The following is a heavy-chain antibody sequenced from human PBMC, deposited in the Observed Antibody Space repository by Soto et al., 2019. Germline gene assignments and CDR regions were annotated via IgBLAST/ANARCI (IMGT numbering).Heavy chain of an antibody. J-gene: IGHJ4*02. CDR2: ISYDGSNK. D-gene: IGHD3-22*01. CDR3: ARDPSPPYYDSSGYYYDLDY. V-gene: IGHV3-30-3*01. CDR1: GFTFSSYA. Sequence: PGGSLRLSCAASGFTFSSYAMHWVRQAPGKGLEWVAVISYDGSNKYYADSVKGRFTISRDNSKNTLYLQMNSLRAEDTAVYYCARDPSPPYYDSSGYYYDLDYWGQGTLVTVSS.